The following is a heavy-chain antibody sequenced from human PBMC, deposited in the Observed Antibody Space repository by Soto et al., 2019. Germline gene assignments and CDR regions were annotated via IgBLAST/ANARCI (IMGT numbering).Heavy chain of an antibody. Sequence: PGGSLRLSCATSGFSFSSFAMHWVRQAPGRGLEWLALTSYDGSDQYNAKSVKGRFTISRDNSKKTLYLHMNGLSAEDTAVYFCARDTYYDASGYFDYWGQGTQVTVSS. CDR1: GFSFSSFA. V-gene: IGHV3-30*14. CDR2: TSYDGSDQ. J-gene: IGHJ4*02. CDR3: ARDTYYDASGYFDY. D-gene: IGHD3-22*01.